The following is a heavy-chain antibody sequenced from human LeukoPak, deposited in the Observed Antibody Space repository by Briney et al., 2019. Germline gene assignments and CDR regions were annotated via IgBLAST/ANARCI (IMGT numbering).Heavy chain of an antibody. CDR3: ARHNMVYAQNFDY. J-gene: IGHJ4*02. V-gene: IGHV4-39*01. CDR2: IYYSGST. Sequence: SETLSLTCTVSGGSISSSSYYWGWIRQPPGKGLEWIGSIYYSGSTYYNPSLKSRVTISVDTSKNQFSLKLSSVTAADTAVYYCARHNMVYAQNFDYWGQGTLVTVSS. D-gene: IGHD2-8*01. CDR1: GGSISSSSYY.